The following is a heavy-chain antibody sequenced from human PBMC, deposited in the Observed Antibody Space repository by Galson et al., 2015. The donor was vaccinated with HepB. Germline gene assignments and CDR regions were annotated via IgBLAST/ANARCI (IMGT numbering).Heavy chain of an antibody. V-gene: IGHV3-23*01. CDR2: MSDNGDNT. Sequence: SLRLSCAASGFTFSSYAIMWVRQAPGKGLEWVSGMSDNGDNTFYADSVKGRFTISRELSKNTVYLQMNSLRFEATAVYYCATRSGASGWYSYFQHWGQGTLVTVSS. CDR3: ATRSGASGWYSYFQH. CDR1: GFTFSSYA. D-gene: IGHD6-19*01. J-gene: IGHJ1*01.